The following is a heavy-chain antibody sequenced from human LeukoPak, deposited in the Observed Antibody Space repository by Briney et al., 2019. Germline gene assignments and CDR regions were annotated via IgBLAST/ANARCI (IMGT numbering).Heavy chain of an antibody. CDR3: AKDILSGYGDSYYYYYYGMDV. D-gene: IGHD4-17*01. J-gene: IGHJ6*02. V-gene: IGHV3-9*01. Sequence: PGGSLRVSCAASGFTFDDYAMRWVRQAPGKGLEWVSGISWNSGSIGYADSVKGRFTISRDNAKNSLYLQMNSLRAEDTALYYCAKDILSGYGDSYYYYYYGMDVWGQGTTVTVSS. CDR1: GFTFDDYA. CDR2: ISWNSGSI.